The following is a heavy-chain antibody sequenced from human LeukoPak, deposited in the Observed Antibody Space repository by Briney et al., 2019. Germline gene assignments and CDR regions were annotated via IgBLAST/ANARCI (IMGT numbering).Heavy chain of an antibody. J-gene: IGHJ4*02. CDR3: AKVPYYYYDSSGYYLFDY. CDR1: GFTFSSYG. D-gene: IGHD3-22*01. V-gene: IGHV3-23*01. Sequence: GGSLRLSCAASGFTFSSYGMSWVRQAPGKGLEWVSAISGSGGSTYYADSVKGRFTISRDNSKNTLYLQMNSLRAEDTAVYYCAKVPYYYYDSSGYYLFDYWGQGTLVTVSS. CDR2: ISGSGGST.